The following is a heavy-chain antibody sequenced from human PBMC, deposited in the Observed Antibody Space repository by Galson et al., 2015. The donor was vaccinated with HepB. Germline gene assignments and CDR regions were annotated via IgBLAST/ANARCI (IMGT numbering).Heavy chain of an antibody. V-gene: IGHV1-18*01. CDR2: TGTYTGIT. CDR3: ARDLDGGSWYQPFDY. Sequence: SVKVSCKASGYRFTSYGITWVRQAPGQGLEWLASTGTYTGITDYAQKFQDRVTMTTDSSTNTAYMELRSLTSDDTALYYCARDLDGGSWYQPFDYWGQGTLVTVSS. D-gene: IGHD2-2*01. CDR1: GYRFTSYG. J-gene: IGHJ4*02.